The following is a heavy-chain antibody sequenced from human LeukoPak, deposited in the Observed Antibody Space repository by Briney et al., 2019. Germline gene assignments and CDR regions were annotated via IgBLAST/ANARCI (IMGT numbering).Heavy chain of an antibody. CDR2: IWFDGSKK. D-gene: IGHD6-13*01. J-gene: IGHJ6*02. CDR1: GFTFSSSG. Sequence: PGGSLRLSCAASGFTFSSSGMHWVRQAPGKGLGWMAAIWFDGSKKFYADPVKGRFSISRDNALNTLYFQMSSLTVEDTAVYYCASSRSRLLSDYYYGLEVWGQGTTVTVSS. V-gene: IGHV3-33*01. CDR3: ASSRSRLLSDYYYGLEV.